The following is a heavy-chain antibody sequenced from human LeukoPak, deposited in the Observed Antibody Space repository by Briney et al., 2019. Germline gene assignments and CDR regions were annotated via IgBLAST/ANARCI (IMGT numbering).Heavy chain of an antibody. CDR2: IRYDGSNK. CDR1: GFTFSSYG. D-gene: IGHD2-2*01. V-gene: IGHV3-30*02. CDR3: AKDFRGPAAFLG. Sequence: PGGSLRLSRAASGFTFSSYGMHWVRQAPGKGLEWVAFIRYDGSNKYYADSVKGRFTISRDNSKNTLYLQMNSLRAEDTAVYYCAKDFRGPAAFLGWGQGTLVTVSS. J-gene: IGHJ4*02.